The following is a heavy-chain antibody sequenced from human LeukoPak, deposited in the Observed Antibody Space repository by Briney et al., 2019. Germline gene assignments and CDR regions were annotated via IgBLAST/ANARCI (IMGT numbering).Heavy chain of an antibody. D-gene: IGHD3-22*01. CDR3: TRRYNYDSSGYYYARDAFDI. Sequence: GGSLRLSCTASGFTFGDYVMSWVRQAPGKGLEWVGFIRSKAYGGTTKNAASVKGRFTISRDDSRSIAYLRMNSLKTEDTAVYYCTRRYNYDSSGYYYARDAFDIWGQGTMVTVSS. CDR2: IRSKAYGGTT. J-gene: IGHJ3*02. CDR1: GFTFGDYV. V-gene: IGHV3-49*04.